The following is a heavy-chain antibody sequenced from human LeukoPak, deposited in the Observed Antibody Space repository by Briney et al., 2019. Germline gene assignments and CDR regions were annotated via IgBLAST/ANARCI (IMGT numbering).Heavy chain of an antibody. CDR3: ARVPNTYYYDSSGYNSQYFQH. V-gene: IGHV1-69*04. CDR2: IIPILGIA. CDR1: GGTFSSYA. D-gene: IGHD3-22*01. J-gene: IGHJ1*01. Sequence: ASVKVSCKASGGTFSSYAISWVRQAPGQGLEWMGRIIPILGIANYAQKFQGGVTITADKSTSTAYMELSSLRSEDTAVYYCARVPNTYYYDSSGYNSQYFQHWGQGTLVTVSS.